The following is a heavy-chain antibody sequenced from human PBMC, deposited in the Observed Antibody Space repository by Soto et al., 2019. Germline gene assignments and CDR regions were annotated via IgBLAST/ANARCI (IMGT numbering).Heavy chain of an antibody. CDR1: GGSFSDFY. Sequence: SETLSLTCAVYGGSFSDFYWNWIRQSPGKGLEWIGEINHSGDTNYNPSLKSRVTISVDTSKNQFSLQLNSVTATDTAVYYCAQRTLTNWFDPWGQGTLVTVS. V-gene: IGHV4-34*01. D-gene: IGHD4-4*01. CDR2: INHSGDT. CDR3: AQRTLTNWFDP. J-gene: IGHJ5*02.